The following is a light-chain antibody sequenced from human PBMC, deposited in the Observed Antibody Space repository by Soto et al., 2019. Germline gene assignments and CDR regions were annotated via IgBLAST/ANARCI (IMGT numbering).Light chain of an antibody. CDR1: QSVSSY. CDR2: AAS. J-gene: IGKJ4*01. CDR3: QQRSNWPPT. Sequence: DIVLTQSPATLSLSPGERATLSCRASQSVSSYLAWYQQKHGQAPRLLIYAASNRATGIPARFSGSGSGTDFTLTISSLEPEDFAVYYCQQRSNWPPTFGGGTKVEIK. V-gene: IGKV3-11*01.